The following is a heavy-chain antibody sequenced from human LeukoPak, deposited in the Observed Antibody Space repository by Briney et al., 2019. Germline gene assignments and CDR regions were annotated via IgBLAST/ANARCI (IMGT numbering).Heavy chain of an antibody. D-gene: IGHD3-22*01. J-gene: IGHJ4*02. CDR3: ARDLGYYDRV. CDR1: GGSISSYY. V-gene: IGHV4-59*12. CDR2: IYYSGST. Sequence: SETLSLTCTVSGGSISSYYWSWIRQPPGKGLESIGYIYYSGSTYYNPSLKSRVTISVDTSKNQFSLKLSSVTAADTAVYYCARDLGYYDRVWGQGTLVTVSS.